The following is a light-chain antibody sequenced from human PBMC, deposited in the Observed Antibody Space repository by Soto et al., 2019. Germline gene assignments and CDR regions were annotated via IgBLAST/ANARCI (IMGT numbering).Light chain of an antibody. J-gene: IGLJ1*01. CDR3: SLYTGSRALHYV. CDR1: SSDVGGYNY. CDR2: DVS. V-gene: IGLV2-14*01. Sequence: QPALTQPASVSGCRGQSITISCTETSSDVGGYNYVSWYQQHPAKAPRLLIYDVSNRRSVSPSRFSGSKSGTTACLTISGLQAEVEADYYCSLYTGSRALHYVFLTGSKVTVL.